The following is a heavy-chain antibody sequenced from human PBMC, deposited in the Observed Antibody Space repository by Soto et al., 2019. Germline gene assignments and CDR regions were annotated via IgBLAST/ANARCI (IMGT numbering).Heavy chain of an antibody. V-gene: IGHV4-30-4*01. CDR2: IYYSGST. J-gene: IGHJ6*02. CDR3: ARERGYVDG. CDR1: GGTVSRGDDY. D-gene: IGHD2-15*01. Sequence: VALTCTGSGGTVSRGDDYCSWIRQPPGKGLEWIGYIYYSGSTHYNPSLKSRVTISVDTSKNQFSLKLSSVTAADTAVYYCARERGYVDGWGQGTKVTVSS.